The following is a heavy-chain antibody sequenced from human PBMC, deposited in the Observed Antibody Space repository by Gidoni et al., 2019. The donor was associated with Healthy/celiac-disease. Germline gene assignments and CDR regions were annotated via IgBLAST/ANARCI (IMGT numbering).Heavy chain of an antibody. V-gene: IGHV3-9*01. CDR2: ISWNSGSI. CDR1: GFTFAAYA. J-gene: IGHJ5*02. CDR3: AKVGMSGYPGGDWFDP. D-gene: IGHD5-12*01. Sequence: EVQLVESGGGLVQPGRSLRLSCAASGFTFAAYAMHWVRQAPGKGLEWVSGISWNSGSIGYADSLKGRFTISRDNAKNSLYLQMNSLRAEDTALYYCAKVGMSGYPGGDWFDPWGQGTLVTVSS.